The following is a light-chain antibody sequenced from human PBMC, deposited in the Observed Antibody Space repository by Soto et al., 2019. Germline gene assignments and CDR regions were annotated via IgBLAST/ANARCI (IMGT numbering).Light chain of an antibody. CDR2: SNN. V-gene: IGLV1-44*01. Sequence: SVLTQPPSASGTPGQRVTISCSGSSSNIGSNTVNWYQQLPGTAPKLLIYSNNQRPSGVPDRFSGSRSGTSASLAISGLQSDDEADYYCATWDDSLNGPLFGGGTKLTVL. CDR1: SSNIGSNT. CDR3: ATWDDSLNGPL. J-gene: IGLJ2*01.